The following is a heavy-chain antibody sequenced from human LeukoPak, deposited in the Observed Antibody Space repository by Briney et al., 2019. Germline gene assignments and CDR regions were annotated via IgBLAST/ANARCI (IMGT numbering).Heavy chain of an antibody. CDR2: IIPIFGTA. CDR1: GGTFSSYA. J-gene: IGHJ3*02. V-gene: IGHV1-69*05. Sequence: ASVKVSCKASGGTFSSYAISWVRQAPGQGLEWMGRIIPIFGTANYAQKFQGRVTITTDESTGTAYMELSSLRSEDTAVYYCARERVTMIVVVGTSPDAFDIWGQGTMVTVSS. D-gene: IGHD3-22*01. CDR3: ARERVTMIVVVGTSPDAFDI.